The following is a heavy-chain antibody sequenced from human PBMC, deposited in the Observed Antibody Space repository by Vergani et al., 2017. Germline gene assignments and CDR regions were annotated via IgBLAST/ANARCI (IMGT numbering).Heavy chain of an antibody. D-gene: IGHD5-18*01. CDR3: AREYVETAMVEGEYYYYYGMDV. J-gene: IGHJ6*02. CDR1: GFTFSDYY. V-gene: IGHV3-11*06. Sequence: QVQLVESGGGLVKPGGSLRLSCAASGFTFSDYYMSWIRQAPGKGLEWVSYISSSSSYTNYADSVKGRFTISRDNAKNSLYLQMNSLRAEDTAVYYCAREYVETAMVEGEYYYYYGMDVWGQGTTVTVSS. CDR2: ISSSSSYT.